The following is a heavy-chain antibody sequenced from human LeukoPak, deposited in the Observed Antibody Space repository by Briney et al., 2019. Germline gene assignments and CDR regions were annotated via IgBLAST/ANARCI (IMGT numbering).Heavy chain of an antibody. D-gene: IGHD6-6*01. Sequence: SETLSLTWSVSGGSISSLYWSWIRQPPGKGLEWIGYIYYTGSTNYNPSLKSRVTMFVDMSKNQFSLRLSSVTAADTAVYYCARHRAYSSSSPFDYWGQGTLVTVSS. CDR3: ARHRAYSSSSPFDY. CDR1: GGSISSLY. J-gene: IGHJ4*02. CDR2: IYYTGST. V-gene: IGHV4-59*08.